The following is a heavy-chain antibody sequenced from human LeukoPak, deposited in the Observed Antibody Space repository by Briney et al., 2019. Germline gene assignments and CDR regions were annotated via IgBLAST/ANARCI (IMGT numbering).Heavy chain of an antibody. V-gene: IGHV4-34*01. J-gene: IGHJ6*02. CDR1: GVSFSGYY. CDR2: INHSGST. Sequence: SETLSLTCAVYGVSFSGYYWSWVRQPPGKGLEWIGEINHSGSTNYNPSLNSRVTISVDTSQNQFSLKLSSVTAADTAVYYCARGFRSYPSYYGMDVWGQGTTVTVSS. CDR3: ARGFRSYPSYYGMDV. D-gene: IGHD1-26*01.